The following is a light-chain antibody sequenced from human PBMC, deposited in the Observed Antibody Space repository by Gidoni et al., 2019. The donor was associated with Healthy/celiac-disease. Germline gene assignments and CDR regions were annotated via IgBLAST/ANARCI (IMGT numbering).Light chain of an antibody. CDR2: AAS. Sequence: DIQLTQSPSFLSASVGDRVTITCRASQGISSYLAWYQQKPGKAPKLLIYAASPLQSGVPSGCSGSGSGTEFTLTVSSLQPEDFATYYCQQLNSYPLTFGGGTKVEIK. CDR1: QGISSY. V-gene: IGKV1-9*01. J-gene: IGKJ4*01. CDR3: QQLNSYPLT.